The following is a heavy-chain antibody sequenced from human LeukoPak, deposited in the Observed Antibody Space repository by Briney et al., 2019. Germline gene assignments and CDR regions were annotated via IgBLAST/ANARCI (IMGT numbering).Heavy chain of an antibody. CDR3: ARDREIAASHYMDV. Sequence: ASVKVSCKASGGTFSNYAISWVRQAPGQGLEWMGGIIPIFGTANYAQKFQGRVTITADESTSTAYMELSSLRSEDTAVYYCARDREIAASHYMDVWGKGTTVTVSS. CDR1: GGTFSNYA. CDR2: IIPIFGTA. V-gene: IGHV1-69*13. D-gene: IGHD6-6*01. J-gene: IGHJ6*03.